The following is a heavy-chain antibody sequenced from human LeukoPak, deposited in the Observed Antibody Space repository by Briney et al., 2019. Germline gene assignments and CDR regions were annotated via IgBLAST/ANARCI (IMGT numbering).Heavy chain of an antibody. V-gene: IGHV3-23*01. D-gene: IGHD3-22*01. J-gene: IGHJ4*02. Sequence: PGGSLRLSCAASGFSFSNYAMSWLRQAPGKGLEWVSGISGSGGSTYYADSVKGRFTISRDNSKNTLYLQMNSLRAEDTAVYYCAKRDAYDGSGFSPLFDYWGQGALVTASS. CDR3: AKRDAYDGSGFSPLFDY. CDR1: GFSFSNYA. CDR2: ISGSGGST.